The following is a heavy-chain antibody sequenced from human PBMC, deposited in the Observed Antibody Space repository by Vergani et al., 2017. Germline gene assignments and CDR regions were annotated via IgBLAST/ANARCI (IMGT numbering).Heavy chain of an antibody. J-gene: IGHJ3*02. CDR2: IYYSGST. CDR3: ARDFRAHDYGDYEKAFDI. D-gene: IGHD4-17*01. V-gene: IGHV4-30-4*08. Sequence: QVQLQESGPGLVKPSQTLSLTCTVSGVSISSGDFYWSCIRQPPGKGLEWIGYIYYSGSTYYNPSLKSRVTISVDTSKNQFSLKLSSVTAADSAVYYCARDFRAHDYGDYEKAFDIWGQGTMVTVSS. CDR1: GVSISSGDFY.